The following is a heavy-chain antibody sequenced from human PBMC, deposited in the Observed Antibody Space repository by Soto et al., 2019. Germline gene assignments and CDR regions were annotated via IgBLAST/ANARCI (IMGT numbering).Heavy chain of an antibody. V-gene: IGHV4-59*01. CDR3: ARATGVGYSGYDYLFDY. CDR2: IYYSGST. CDR1: GGSISSYY. Sequence: SETLSLTCTVSGGSISSYYWSWIRQPPGKGLEWIGYIYYSGSTNYNPSLKSRVTISVDTSKNQFSLKLSSVTAADTAVYYCARATGVGYSGYDYLFDYWGQGTLVTVSS. J-gene: IGHJ4*02. D-gene: IGHD5-12*01.